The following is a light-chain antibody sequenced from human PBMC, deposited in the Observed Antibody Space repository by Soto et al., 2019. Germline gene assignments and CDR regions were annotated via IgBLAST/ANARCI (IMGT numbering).Light chain of an antibody. CDR3: KSYAGSNTYV. CDR1: KSDIGVYYF. Sequence: QSVLTQPPSASGSPGQSVTISCTGTKSDIGVYYFVSWYQHHPGKAPRLIIYEVVQRPSGVPDRFSGSKSGNTASLTVSGLQAADEADYFCKSYAGSNTYVFGSGTKVTVX. J-gene: IGLJ1*01. CDR2: EVV. V-gene: IGLV2-8*01.